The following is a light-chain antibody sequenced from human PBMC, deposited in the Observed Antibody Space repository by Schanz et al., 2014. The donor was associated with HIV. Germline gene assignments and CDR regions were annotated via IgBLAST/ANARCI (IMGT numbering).Light chain of an antibody. CDR1: QSILFSSNNRNY. J-gene: IGKJ2*01. CDR3: QQYYSSPQT. CDR2: WSS. V-gene: IGKV4-1*01. Sequence: DIVMTQSPDSLAVSLGERAVIHCKSSQSILFSSNNRNYLAWYQQKPGQPPKLLIYWSSSRESGVPDRFTGSGSGTDFTLTISGLQAEDVAVYYCQQYYSSPQTFGQGTKLEIK.